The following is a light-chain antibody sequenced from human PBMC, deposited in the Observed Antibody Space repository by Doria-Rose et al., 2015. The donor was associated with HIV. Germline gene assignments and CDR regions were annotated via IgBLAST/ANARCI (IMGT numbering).Light chain of an antibody. CDR2: WAS. Sequence: DIQMTQSPESLGMSLGERATLNCKSNQSLLYTSKNYLAWYQQKPGQPPKLLIYWASTRQSGVPARFSGSGSGTGFTLTISSLEAEDVAVYYCRQYYDTPSFGPGTTVDIK. J-gene: IGKJ3*01. CDR3: RQYYDTPS. CDR1: QSLLYTSKNY. V-gene: IGKV4-1*01.